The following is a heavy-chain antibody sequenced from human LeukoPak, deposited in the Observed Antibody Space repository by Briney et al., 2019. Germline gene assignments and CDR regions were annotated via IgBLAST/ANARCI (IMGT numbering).Heavy chain of an antibody. CDR1: GGSISSSSYC. CDR3: ARHTSMVRGVMKYYFDY. V-gene: IGHV4-39*01. J-gene: IGHJ4*02. Sequence: PSETLSLTCTVSGGSISSSSYCWVWMRQPPGKGLGWIGSIYYSGSTYYNPSLKVRVTIAVDTSKNQFSLRLNSVTAADTAVYYCARHTSMVRGVMKYYFDYWGQGTLATVSS. CDR2: IYYSGST. D-gene: IGHD3-10*01.